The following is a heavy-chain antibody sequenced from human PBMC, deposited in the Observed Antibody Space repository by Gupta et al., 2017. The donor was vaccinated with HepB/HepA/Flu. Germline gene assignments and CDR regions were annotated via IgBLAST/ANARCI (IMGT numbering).Heavy chain of an antibody. V-gene: IGHV3-48*03. CDR2: ISSSGSTI. Sequence: EVQLVESGGGLVQPGGSLRLSCAASGFTFSSYEMNWVRQAPGKGLEWVSYISSSGSTIYYADSVKGRFTISRDNAKNSLYLQMNSLRAEDTAVYYCARLAAVTTHFDYWGQGTLVTVSS. CDR1: GFTFSSYE. D-gene: IGHD4-17*01. CDR3: ARLAAVTTHFDY. J-gene: IGHJ4*02.